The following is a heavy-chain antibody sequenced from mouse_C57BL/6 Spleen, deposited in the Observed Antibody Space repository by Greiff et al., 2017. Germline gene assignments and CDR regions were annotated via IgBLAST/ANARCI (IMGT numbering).Heavy chain of an antibody. D-gene: IGHD2-5*01. V-gene: IGHV5-12*01. CDR1: GFTFSDYY. CDR2: ISNGGGST. CDR3: ARQGSNYAFDY. Sequence: EVKLVESGGGLVQPGGSLKLSCAASGFTFSDYYMYWVRQTPEKRLEWVAYISNGGGSTYYPDTVKGRFTISRDNAKNTLYLQMSRLKSEDTAMYYCARQGSNYAFDYWGQGTTLTVSS. J-gene: IGHJ2*01.